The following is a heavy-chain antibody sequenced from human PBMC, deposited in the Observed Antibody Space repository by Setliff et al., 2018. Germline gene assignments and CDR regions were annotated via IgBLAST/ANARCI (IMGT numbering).Heavy chain of an antibody. D-gene: IGHD6-13*01. J-gene: IGHJ4*01. CDR1: GGSISSGSHY. V-gene: IGHV4-39*02. CDR3: AREFTVDSREAGHFNY. CDR2: VYYIGTT. Sequence: SGTLSLTCSASGGSISSGSHYWAWIRQPPGKRLEWIGSVYYIGTTHYNPSLKSRVTISVDPSKNQFSLKMSSVTAADTAVYYCAREFTVDSREAGHFNYWGHGTLVTVSS.